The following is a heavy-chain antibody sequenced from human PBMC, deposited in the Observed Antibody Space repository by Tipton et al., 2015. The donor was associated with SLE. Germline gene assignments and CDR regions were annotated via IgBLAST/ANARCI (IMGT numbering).Heavy chain of an antibody. CDR1: GGSFSGYY. CDR3: ARQSMAARPDFDF. J-gene: IGHJ4*02. CDR2: INHSGST. Sequence: TLSLTCAVYGGSFSGYYWSWIRQPPGKGLEWIGEINHSGSTNYNPSLKSRVPVSADTSKNQFSLKLSSVTAADTAVYYCARQSMAARPDFDFWGQGTLVTVSS. D-gene: IGHD6-6*01. V-gene: IGHV4-34*01.